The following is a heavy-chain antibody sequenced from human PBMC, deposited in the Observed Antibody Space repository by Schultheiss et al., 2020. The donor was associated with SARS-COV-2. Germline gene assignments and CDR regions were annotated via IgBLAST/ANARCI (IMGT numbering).Heavy chain of an antibody. CDR1: GFTFSSYA. CDR2: ISYDGSNK. CDR3: ARDIGGGFGAALYYYGMDV. D-gene: IGHD3-16*01. Sequence: SLKISCAASGFTFSSYAMHWVRQAPGKGLEWVAVISYDGSNKYYADSVKGRFTISRDNSKNTLYLQMNSLRAEDTAVYYCARDIGGGFGAALYYYGMDVWGQGTTVTVSS. J-gene: IGHJ6*02. V-gene: IGHV3-30*04.